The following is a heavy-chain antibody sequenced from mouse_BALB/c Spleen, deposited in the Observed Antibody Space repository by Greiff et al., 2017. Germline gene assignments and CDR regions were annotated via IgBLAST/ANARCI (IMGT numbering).Heavy chain of an antibody. V-gene: IGHV1S137*01. D-gene: IGHD2-4*01. Sequence: QVQLQQSGAELVRPGVSVKISCKGSGYTFTDYAMHWVKQSHAKSLEWIGVISTYYGDASYNQKFKGKATMTVDKSSSTAYMELARLTSEDSAIYYCARSARSTMITYFDVWGAGTTVTVSS. CDR3: ARSARSTMITYFDV. CDR1: GYTFTDYA. CDR2: ISTYYGDA. J-gene: IGHJ1*01.